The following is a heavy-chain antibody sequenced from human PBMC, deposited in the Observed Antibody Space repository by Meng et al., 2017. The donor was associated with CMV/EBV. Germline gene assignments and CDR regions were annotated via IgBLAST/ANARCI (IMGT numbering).Heavy chain of an antibody. V-gene: IGHV1-18*01. CDR1: GYTFTSYG. CDR3: ARTRRTEYQLPYIGEYYYYYGMDV. Sequence: ASVKVSCKASGYTFTSYGICWVRQAPGQGLEWMGWISAYNDNTNYAQRLQDRLTMTTDTSTSTAYMELRSLRSDDAAVYYCARTRRTEYQLPYIGEYYYYYGMDVWGQGTTVTVSS. CDR2: ISAYNDNT. J-gene: IGHJ6*02. D-gene: IGHD2-2*01.